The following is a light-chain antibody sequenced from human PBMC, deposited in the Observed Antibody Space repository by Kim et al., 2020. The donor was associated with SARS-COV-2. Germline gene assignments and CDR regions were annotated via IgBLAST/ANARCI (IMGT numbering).Light chain of an antibody. CDR3: QQANNFPWT. Sequence: ASLWDRVTITCRASQGISNWLAWYQQKPGKAPKLLIDGASSLQSGVPSRFSGSGSGTDFTLTISSLQPEDFATYYCQQANNFPWTFGQGTKVEIK. CDR2: GAS. CDR1: QGISNW. J-gene: IGKJ1*01. V-gene: IGKV1-12*01.